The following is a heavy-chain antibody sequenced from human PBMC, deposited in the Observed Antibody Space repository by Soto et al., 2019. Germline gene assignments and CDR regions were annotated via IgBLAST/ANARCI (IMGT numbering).Heavy chain of an antibody. D-gene: IGHD4-17*01. J-gene: IGHJ3*02. CDR2: ISYDGSNK. V-gene: IGHV3-30*18. Sequence: QVQLVESGGGVVQPGRSLRLSCAASGFTFSSYGMHWVRQAPGKGLEWVAVISYDGSNKYYADSVKGRFTISRDNSKNALYLQMNSLRAEATAVYYCAKENYGGNSDRTDAFDIWGQGTMVTVSS. CDR1: GFTFSSYG. CDR3: AKENYGGNSDRTDAFDI.